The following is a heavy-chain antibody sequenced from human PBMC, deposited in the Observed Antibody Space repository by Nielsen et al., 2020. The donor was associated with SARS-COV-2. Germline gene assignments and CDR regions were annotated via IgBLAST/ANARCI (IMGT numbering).Heavy chain of an antibody. CDR3: TRVLWGSGTTPR. Sequence: GESLKISCAASGFTVSSNYMSWVRQAPGKGLEWVSVIYSGGSTYYADSVKGRFTISRDNGKNSLYLQMNSLRVEDTAIYYCTRVLWGSGTTPRWGQGTLVTVSS. D-gene: IGHD1-7*01. V-gene: IGHV3-53*01. CDR2: IYSGGST. CDR1: GFTVSSNY. J-gene: IGHJ4*02.